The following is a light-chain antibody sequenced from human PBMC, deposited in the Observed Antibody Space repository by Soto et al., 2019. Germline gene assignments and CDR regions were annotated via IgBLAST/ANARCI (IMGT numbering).Light chain of an antibody. V-gene: IGLV2-14*01. CDR1: SSDVGGYNY. CDR2: EVS. Sequence: QSVLTQPASVSGSPGQSITISCTGTSSDVGGYNYVSWYQQHPGKAPKVMIYEVSNRPSGVSNRFSGSKSGNTASLTISGLQAEAEADYYCSSYASSSTSCVFGTGTKGTVL. CDR3: SSYASSSTSCV. J-gene: IGLJ1*01.